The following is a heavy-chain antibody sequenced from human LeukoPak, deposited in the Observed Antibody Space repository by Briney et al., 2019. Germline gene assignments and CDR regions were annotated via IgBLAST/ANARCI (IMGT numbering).Heavy chain of an antibody. V-gene: IGHV3-74*01. Sequence: GGSLRLSCTTSGIIFRNYWIHWVRQAPGKGLVWVSHITQGGSSTFYADSVKGRFTTSRDNAKNTVFLQMNSLTAEDTGVYYCATDDYRGLGYWGQGILVTVSS. J-gene: IGHJ4*02. CDR2: ITQGGSST. CDR3: ATDDYRGLGY. D-gene: IGHD4-11*01. CDR1: GIIFRNYW.